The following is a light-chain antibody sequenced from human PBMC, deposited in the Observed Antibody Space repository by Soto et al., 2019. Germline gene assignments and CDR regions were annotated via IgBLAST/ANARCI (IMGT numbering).Light chain of an antibody. Sequence: DIQMTQSPSSLSASVGDSVTITCRASQSISSHLNWYQQKPGKAPKLLIYAASSLQSGVPSRFSGSGSVTDFSLSISSLHPEDFATYYWQQSYSTLFTFGPGTKVDIK. J-gene: IGKJ3*01. V-gene: IGKV1-39*01. CDR1: QSISSH. CDR2: AAS. CDR3: QQSYSTLFT.